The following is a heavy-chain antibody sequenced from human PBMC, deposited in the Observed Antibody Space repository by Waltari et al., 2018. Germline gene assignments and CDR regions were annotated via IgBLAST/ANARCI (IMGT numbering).Heavy chain of an antibody. D-gene: IGHD3-10*01. J-gene: IGHJ4*02. V-gene: IGHV1-69*01. CDR1: ECTVSSNA. CDR3: AMEGKTYYSQQPYYFDY. Sequence: QVQLVQSGAEVKKPGSSVKVSCKASECTVSSNATSGGRRAPGQGLGWMGGITPMFGAADYAQNFQGRVTITADESTSTAYMELSSLRSEDTAVYYCAMEGKTYYSQQPYYFDYWGQGTLVTVSS. CDR2: ITPMFGAA.